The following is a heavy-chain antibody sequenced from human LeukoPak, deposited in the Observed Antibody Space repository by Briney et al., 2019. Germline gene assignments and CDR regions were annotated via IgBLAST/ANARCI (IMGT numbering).Heavy chain of an antibody. D-gene: IGHD2-2*02. CDR1: GYTFTSYG. CDR2: ISAYSGNT. V-gene: IGHV1-18*01. J-gene: IGHJ5*02. CDR3: ARDGGEVPAAIRGWFDP. Sequence: ASVKVSCKASGYTFTSYGIGWVRQAPGQGLEWMGWISAYSGNTNYAQKLQGRVTMTTDTSTSTAYMELRSLRSDDTAVYYCARDGGEVPAAIRGWFDPWGQGTLVTVSS.